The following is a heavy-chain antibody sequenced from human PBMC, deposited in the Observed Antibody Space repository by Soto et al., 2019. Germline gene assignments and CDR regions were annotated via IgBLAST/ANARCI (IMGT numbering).Heavy chain of an antibody. Sequence: GGSLRLSCAASGFTFDDYAMHWVRQAPGKGLEWVSGISWNSGSIGYADSVKGRFTISRDNAKNSLYLQMNSLRAEDTALYYCEKDIGGFGSTVGGMDVWGQGTKVTVS. V-gene: IGHV3-9*01. CDR1: GFTFDDYA. D-gene: IGHD3-10*01. CDR3: EKDIGGFGSTVGGMDV. J-gene: IGHJ6*02. CDR2: ISWNSGSI.